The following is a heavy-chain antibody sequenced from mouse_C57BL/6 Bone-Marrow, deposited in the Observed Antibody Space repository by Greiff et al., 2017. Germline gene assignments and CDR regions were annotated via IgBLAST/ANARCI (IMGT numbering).Heavy chain of an antibody. V-gene: IGHV1-81*01. CDR2: IYPRSGNT. CDR1: GYTFTSYG. CDR3: ARGGSNPDY. Sequence: VKVVESGAELARPGASVKLSCKASGYTFTSYGISWVKQRTGQGLEWIGEIYPRSGNTYYNEKFKGKATLTADKSSSTAYMELRSLTSEDSAVYFCARGGSNPDYWGQGTTLTVSS. J-gene: IGHJ2*01. D-gene: IGHD1-1*01.